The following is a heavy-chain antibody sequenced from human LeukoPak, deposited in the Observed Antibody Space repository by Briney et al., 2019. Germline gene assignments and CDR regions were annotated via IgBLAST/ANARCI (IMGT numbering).Heavy chain of an antibody. CDR3: ATYRQVLLPFES. V-gene: IGHV3-23*01. J-gene: IGHJ4*02. CDR2: IFPSGGGI. CDR1: GFTFSSYG. D-gene: IGHD2-8*02. Sequence: GGTLRLSCAASGFTFSSYGMSWVRQAPGKGLEWVSSIFPSGGGIHYADSVRGRFTISRDNSKSTLSLQMNSLRAEDTAIYYCATYRQVLLPFESWGQGTLVTVSS.